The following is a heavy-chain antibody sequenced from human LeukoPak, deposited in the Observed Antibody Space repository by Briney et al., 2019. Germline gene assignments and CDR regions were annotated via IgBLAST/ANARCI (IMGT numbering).Heavy chain of an antibody. J-gene: IGHJ4*02. Sequence: GGSLRLSCAASGFSFSNHGMHWVRQAPGKGLEWVAVISYDGSNKYYADSVKGRFTISRDNSKNTLYLQMNSLRAEDTAVYYCAKVSPYYYDSSGYPGYYFDYWGQGTLVTVSS. D-gene: IGHD3-22*01. CDR1: GFSFSNHG. CDR3: AKVSPYYYDSSGYPGYYFDY. V-gene: IGHV3-30*18. CDR2: ISYDGSNK.